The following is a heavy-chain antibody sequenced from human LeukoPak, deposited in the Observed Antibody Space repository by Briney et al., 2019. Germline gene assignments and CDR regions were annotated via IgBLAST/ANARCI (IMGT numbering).Heavy chain of an antibody. D-gene: IGHD6-13*01. J-gene: IGHJ4*02. V-gene: IGHV3-23*01. CDR1: GGSISSSSYY. CDR2: ISGSGDTT. CDR3: AKGLALPRPHYFDY. Sequence: PSETLSLTCTVSGGSISSSSYYWGWIRQAPGKGPEWLSAISGSGDTTYSADSVKGRFTISRDNSKNTLFLQMNGLGAEDTAIYYCAKGLALPRPHYFDYWGQGTLVTVSS.